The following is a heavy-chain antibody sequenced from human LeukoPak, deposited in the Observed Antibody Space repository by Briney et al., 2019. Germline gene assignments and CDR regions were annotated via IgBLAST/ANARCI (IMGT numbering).Heavy chain of an antibody. D-gene: IGHD2/OR15-2a*01. V-gene: IGHV3-74*01. CDR3: ARDTSRTMDV. CDR1: GFTFSNHW. CDR2: INTDGSTT. Sequence: PGGSLRLSCAASGFTFSNHWMHWVRQAPGKGLVWVSIINTDGSTTRYADSVKGRFTISRDNAKNTLYLQINSPRVEDTAVYFCARDTSRTMDVWGQGTTVTV. J-gene: IGHJ6*02.